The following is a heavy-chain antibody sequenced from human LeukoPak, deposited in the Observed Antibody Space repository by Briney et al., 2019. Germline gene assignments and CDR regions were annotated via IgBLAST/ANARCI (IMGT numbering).Heavy chain of an antibody. CDR1: GFTFNNYW. V-gene: IGHV3-7*04. Sequence: GGSLRLSCAASGFTFNNYWMSWVRQAPGKGLEWVANIKQGGSEKHYVDSVKGRFTISRDNAKNFLYLHMNSLKVEDTAVYYCGRGMDVWGQGTTVTVSS. CDR2: IKQGGSEK. CDR3: GRGMDV. J-gene: IGHJ6*01.